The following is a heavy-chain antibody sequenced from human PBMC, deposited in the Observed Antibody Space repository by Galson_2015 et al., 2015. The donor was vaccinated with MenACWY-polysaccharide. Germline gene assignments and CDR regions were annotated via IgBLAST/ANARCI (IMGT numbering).Heavy chain of an antibody. CDR3: ATISTGPPYAMDV. Sequence: SLRLSCAASGFTFSTYSMNWVRQAPGKGLEWVSAINGNSDYIYYADSVKGRFTISRDNAKYSLYLQMNSLRAEDTAVYYCATISTGPPYAMDVWGQGTTVTVSS. J-gene: IGHJ6*02. D-gene: IGHD3-9*01. CDR1: GFTFSTYS. V-gene: IGHV3-21*01. CDR2: INGNSDYI.